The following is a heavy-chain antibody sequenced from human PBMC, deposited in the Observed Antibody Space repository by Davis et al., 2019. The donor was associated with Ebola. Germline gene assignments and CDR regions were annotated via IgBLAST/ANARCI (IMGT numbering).Heavy chain of an antibody. CDR1: GFRFNTYW. Sequence: HTGGSLRLSCAASGFRFNTYWMHWVRQAPGKGLVWISRTNIDGSGANYADSVKGRFTISRANAKNMLYLQMNSRRVEDTAVYYCARSQDYYYGMDVWCPGTTVTVSS. J-gene: IGHJ6*02. CDR2: TNIDGSGA. D-gene: IGHD6-19*01. CDR3: ARSQDYYYGMDV. V-gene: IGHV3-74*01.